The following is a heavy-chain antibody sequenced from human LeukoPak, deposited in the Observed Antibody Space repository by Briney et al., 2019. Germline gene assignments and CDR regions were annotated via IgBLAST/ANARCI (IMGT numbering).Heavy chain of an antibody. CDR2: ISYDGSNK. D-gene: IGHD4-17*01. CDR1: GFTFSSYA. V-gene: IGHV3-30-3*01. J-gene: IGHJ1*01. Sequence: GGSLRLSCAASGFTFSSYAMHWVRQAPGKGLEWVAVISYDGSNKYYADSVKGRFTISRDNSKNTLYLQMNSLRAEDTAVYYCARAADTTKVEYFQHWGQGTLVTVSS. CDR3: ARAADTTKVEYFQH.